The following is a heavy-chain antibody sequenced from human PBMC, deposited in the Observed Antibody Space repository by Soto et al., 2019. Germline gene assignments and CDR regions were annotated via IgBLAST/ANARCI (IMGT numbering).Heavy chain of an antibody. D-gene: IGHD1-7*01. J-gene: IGHJ4*02. CDR1: GFTFNRYG. Sequence: GGSLRLSCAASGFTFNRYGMSWVRQAPGKGLEWVSAISASGDNTYYTDSVKGRFTISRDSSNNTLYLQMNSLRADDTALYYCVKLRLELLYLDSWGLGALVTVSS. CDR2: ISASGDNT. CDR3: VKLRLELLYLDS. V-gene: IGHV3-23*01.